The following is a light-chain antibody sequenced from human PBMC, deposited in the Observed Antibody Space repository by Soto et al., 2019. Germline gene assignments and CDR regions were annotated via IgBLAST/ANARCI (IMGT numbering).Light chain of an antibody. CDR3: QQYCSSGT. CDR1: QSVSNNY. Sequence: EIVLTPSPGTLSLSPGERATLSCRASQSVSNNYLAWYQQKPGQAPRLLIYGASNRATGIPDRFSGSGSGTDLTLTISRLEPVDFAVYYCQQYCSSGTFGQGTKVDIK. J-gene: IGKJ1*01. CDR2: GAS. V-gene: IGKV3-20*01.